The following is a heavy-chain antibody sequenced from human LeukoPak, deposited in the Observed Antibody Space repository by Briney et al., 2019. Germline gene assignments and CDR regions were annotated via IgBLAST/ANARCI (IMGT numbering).Heavy chain of an antibody. D-gene: IGHD6-19*01. Sequence: GGSLRLSCAASGFTFSSYSMNWVRQAPGTRLEWVSVICSGTAPYYADSVKGRFTISRDNSKNTLYLHMSSLRAEDTAVYYCVRQTSGWYSAFDYWGQGTLVTVSS. CDR3: VRQTSGWYSAFDY. CDR1: GFTFSSYS. V-gene: IGHV3-66*04. CDR2: ICSGTAP. J-gene: IGHJ4*02.